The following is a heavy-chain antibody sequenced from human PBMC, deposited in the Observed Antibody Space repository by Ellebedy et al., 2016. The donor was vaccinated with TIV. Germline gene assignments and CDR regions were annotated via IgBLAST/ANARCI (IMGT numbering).Heavy chain of an antibody. D-gene: IGHD4-17*01. J-gene: IGHJ5*01. CDR3: ARRGSYGDYAVQVNNWFDS. Sequence: GESLKISCAASGFNFRSYWMGWVRQAPGKGLAWVANIYQDGSQKYYVDSAEGRFTISRDNAKNSLYLEMKSLRVEDTAMYYCARRGSYGDYAVQVNNWFDSWGQGTLVTV. V-gene: IGHV3-7*01. CDR2: IYQDGSQK. CDR1: GFNFRSYW.